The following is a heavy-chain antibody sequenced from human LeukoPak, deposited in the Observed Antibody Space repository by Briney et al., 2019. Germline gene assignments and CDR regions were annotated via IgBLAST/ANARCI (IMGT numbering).Heavy chain of an antibody. J-gene: IGHJ6*03. CDR3: ARVGVVVVAAKVVYMDV. Sequence: GSLRLSCAASGFTFSSYSMNWVRQAPGKGLEWVSYISSSSSTIYYADSAKGRFTISRDNAKNSLYLQMNSLRAEDTAVYYCARVGVVVVAAKVVYMDVWGKGTTVTVSS. V-gene: IGHV3-48*04. D-gene: IGHD2-15*01. CDR2: ISSSSSTI. CDR1: GFTFSSYS.